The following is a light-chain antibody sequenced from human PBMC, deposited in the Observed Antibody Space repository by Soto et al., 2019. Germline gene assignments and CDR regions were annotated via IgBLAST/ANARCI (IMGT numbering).Light chain of an antibody. CDR1: RSDVGAYNY. Sequence: LTQPASVSWSPGQSIAISCTITRSDVGAYNYVSWYQQHPGKAPKLMISEVTNRPSGVSDRFSGSKSGNTASLTISGLQAEDEADYYCSSFTSRFTFVFGTGTKVTVL. CDR3: SSFTSRFTFV. J-gene: IGLJ1*01. CDR2: EVT. V-gene: IGLV2-14*01.